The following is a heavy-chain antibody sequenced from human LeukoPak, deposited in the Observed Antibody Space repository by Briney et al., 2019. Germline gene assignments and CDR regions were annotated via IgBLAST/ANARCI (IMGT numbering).Heavy chain of an antibody. CDR1: GFTFSSYT. Sequence: PGGSLRLSCAASGFTFSSYTMNWVRQAPGKGLEWVAHINQDGSEEHYMDSVKARFIISRDNAKNSLSLQMDSLRAEDTAVYYCVRDGGVSGYDLLDYWGQGTLVTVSS. D-gene: IGHD5-12*01. V-gene: IGHV3-7*01. CDR2: INQDGSEE. CDR3: VRDGGVSGYDLLDY. J-gene: IGHJ4*02.